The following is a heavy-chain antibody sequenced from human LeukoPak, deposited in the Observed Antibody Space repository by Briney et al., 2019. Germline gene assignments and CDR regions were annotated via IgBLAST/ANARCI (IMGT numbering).Heavy chain of an antibody. CDR1: GYTFTSYG. D-gene: IGHD6-13*01. CDR3: ARVGYSSSWKKNWFDP. Sequence: ASVKVSCKASGYTFTSYGISWVRQAPGQGLEWMGWIGAYNGNTNYAQKLQGRVTMTTDTSTSTAYMELRSLRSDDTAVYYCARVGYSSSWKKNWFDPWGQGTLVTVSS. CDR2: IGAYNGNT. J-gene: IGHJ5*02. V-gene: IGHV1-18*01.